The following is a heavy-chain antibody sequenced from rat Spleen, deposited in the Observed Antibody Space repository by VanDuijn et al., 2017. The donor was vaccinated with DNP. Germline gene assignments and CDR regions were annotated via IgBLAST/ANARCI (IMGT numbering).Heavy chain of an antibody. CDR2: INSEGRT. V-gene: IGHV3-3*01. J-gene: IGHJ2*01. Sequence: EVQLQESGPGLVKPSQSLSLTCSVTGYSITSGFRWTWIRKFPGNKLEWMGYINSEGRTDYNPSLKNRVAITRDTSKNQFFLQINSVTVEDTATYYCAIQLGVFDYWGQGVMGTVSS. CDR3: AIQLGVFDY. D-gene: IGHD5-1*01. CDR1: GYSITSGFR.